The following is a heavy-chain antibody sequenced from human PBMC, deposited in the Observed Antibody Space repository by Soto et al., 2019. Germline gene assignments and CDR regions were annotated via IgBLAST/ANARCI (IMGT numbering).Heavy chain of an antibody. J-gene: IGHJ6*02. CDR2: ISYSGST. CDR1: GGSISSGDYY. D-gene: IGHD3-9*01. Sequence: QVQLQESGPGLVKPSQTLSLTCTVSGGSISSGDYYWSWIRQPPGKGLEWIGNISYSGSTYYNPSAKSRVTISVDTSKNQFSLKLSSVTAADTAVYDCARDLRVYDKGGMDVWGQGTTVTVSS. V-gene: IGHV4-30-4*01. CDR3: ARDLRVYDKGGMDV.